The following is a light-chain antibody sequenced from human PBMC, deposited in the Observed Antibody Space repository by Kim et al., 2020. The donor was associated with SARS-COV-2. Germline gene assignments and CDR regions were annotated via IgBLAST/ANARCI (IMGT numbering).Light chain of an antibody. V-gene: IGLV1-51*01. CDR2: DNN. J-gene: IGLJ1*01. CDR1: SSNIPNYN. Sequence: QSALTQPPSVSAAPGQKVTISCSGSSSNIPNYNGSCYQHHPGTAPKLLMYDNNKRPSGVPHGFSGSKSGTSATLGIIGLQTGDEADYYCGGWDGSLRTYFFGSGTQVTVL. CDR3: GGWDGSLRTYF.